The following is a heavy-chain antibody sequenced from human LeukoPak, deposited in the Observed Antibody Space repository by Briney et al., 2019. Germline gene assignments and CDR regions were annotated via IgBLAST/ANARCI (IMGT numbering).Heavy chain of an antibody. D-gene: IGHD3-22*01. CDR3: TIAGYYDSSGYYQTFDY. J-gene: IGHJ4*02. V-gene: IGHV3-15*01. CDR1: GFTFSNAW. CDR2: IKSKTDGGTT. Sequence: PGGSLRLSCAASGFTFSNAWMSWARQAPGKGLEWVGRIKSKTDGGTTDYAAPVKGRFTISRDDSKNPLYLQMNSLKTEDTAVYYCTIAGYYDSSGYYQTFDYWGQGTLVTVSS.